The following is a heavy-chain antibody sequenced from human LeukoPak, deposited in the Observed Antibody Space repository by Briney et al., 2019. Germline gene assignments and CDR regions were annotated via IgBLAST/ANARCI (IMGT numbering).Heavy chain of an antibody. CDR1: GFTVSSNY. Sequence: GGSLRLSCAASGFTVSSNYMSWVRQAPGKGLEWVSYISSSSSTIYYADSVKGRFTISRDNSKNTLYLQMNSLRAEDTAVYYCAKTAWYYYYMDVWGKGTTVTVSS. CDR3: AKTAWYYYYMDV. CDR2: ISSSSSTI. J-gene: IGHJ6*03. D-gene: IGHD2-21*02. V-gene: IGHV3-48*01.